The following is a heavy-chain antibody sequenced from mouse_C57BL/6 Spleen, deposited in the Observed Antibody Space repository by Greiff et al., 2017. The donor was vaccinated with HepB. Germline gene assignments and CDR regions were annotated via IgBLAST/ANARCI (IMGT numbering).Heavy chain of an antibody. J-gene: IGHJ4*01. V-gene: IGHV1-53*01. Sequence: QVQLQQSGTELVKPGASVKLSCKASGYTFTSYWMHWVKQRPGQGLEWIGNINPSNGGTNYNEKFKSKATLTVDKSSSTAYMQLGSLTSEDSAVYYCADSNYDYAMDYWGQGTSVTVSS. CDR2: INPSNGGT. D-gene: IGHD2-5*01. CDR3: ADSNYDYAMDY. CDR1: GYTFTSYW.